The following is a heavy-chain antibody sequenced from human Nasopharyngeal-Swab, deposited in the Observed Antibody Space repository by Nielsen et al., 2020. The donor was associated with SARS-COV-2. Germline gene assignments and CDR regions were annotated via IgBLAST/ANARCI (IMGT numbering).Heavy chain of an antibody. CDR1: GFTFDDYA. CDR3: AKESVYGDYVHGAFDI. V-gene: IGHV3-9*01. Sequence: SLRLSCAASGFTFDDYAMHWVRQAPGKGLEWVSGISWNSGSIGYADSVKGRFTISRDNAKNSLYPQMNSLRAEDTALYYCAKESVYGDYVHGAFDIWGQGTMVTVSS. CDR2: ISWNSGSI. D-gene: IGHD4-17*01. J-gene: IGHJ3*02.